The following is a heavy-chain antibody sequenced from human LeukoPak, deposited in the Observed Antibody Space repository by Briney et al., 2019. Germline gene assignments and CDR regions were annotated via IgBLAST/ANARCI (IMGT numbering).Heavy chain of an antibody. CDR3: ARVGDSSGSYYFDY. D-gene: IGHD3-22*01. CDR1: GGSFSGYY. CDR2: VYHSGRT. J-gene: IGHJ4*02. Sequence: SETLSLTCAVYGGSFSGYYWSWIRQPPGKGLEWIGEVYHSGRTNSNPSLKSRVTISVDRSKNQFSLKLSSVTAADTAVYYCARVGDSSGSYYFDYWGQGTLVTVSS. V-gene: IGHV4-34*01.